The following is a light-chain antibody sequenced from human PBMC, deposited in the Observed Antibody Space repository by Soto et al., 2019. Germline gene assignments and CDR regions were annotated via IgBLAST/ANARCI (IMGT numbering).Light chain of an antibody. CDR1: QSVRNNY. CDR2: DAS. V-gene: IGKV3-20*01. CDR3: QQYGNLPRT. J-gene: IGKJ5*01. Sequence: EVLLTQSPGTLSLSPGESATLSCRASQSVRNNYVAWYQQKPGQALRLLIYDASRRATGIPDRFSGSGSGTDFTLTISRLEPKDFAVYHCQQYGNLPRTFGQGARLEI.